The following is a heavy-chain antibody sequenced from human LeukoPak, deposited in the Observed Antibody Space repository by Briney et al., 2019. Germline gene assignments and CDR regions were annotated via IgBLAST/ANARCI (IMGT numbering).Heavy chain of an antibody. V-gene: IGHV5-51*01. CDR1: GYSFTSYW. D-gene: IGHD6-13*01. J-gene: IGHJ3*02. CDR3: ATSSSPDHDAFDI. CDR2: IYPGDSDT. Sequence: GESLKISCKGSGYSFTSYWIGWVRQMPGKGLECMGIIYPGDSDTRYSPSFQGQVTISADKSISTAYLQWSSLKASDTAMYYCATSSSPDHDAFDIWGQGTMVTVSS.